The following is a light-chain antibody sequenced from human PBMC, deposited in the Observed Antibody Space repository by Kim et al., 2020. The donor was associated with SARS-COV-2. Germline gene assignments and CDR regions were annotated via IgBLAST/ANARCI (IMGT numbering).Light chain of an antibody. CDR3: CSFAGTYTYV. V-gene: IGLV2-11*01. Sequence: GQSVTISCTATSGAVGGYNDVSWYKKHPKRAPKLMSYEITKRPSGVSDRCSGSKSGNTDSLTISGLQAEDEADYYCCSFAGTYTYVFGTGTEVTVL. CDR2: EIT. CDR1: SGAVGGYND. J-gene: IGLJ1*01.